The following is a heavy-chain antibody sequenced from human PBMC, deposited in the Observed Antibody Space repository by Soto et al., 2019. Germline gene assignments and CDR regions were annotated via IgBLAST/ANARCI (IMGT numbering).Heavy chain of an antibody. V-gene: IGHV3-23*01. CDR2: ISGSGGST. CDR3: AKSSGGLAAAGRRHADY. Sequence: GGSLRLSCAASGFTFSSYAMSWVRQAPGKGLEWVSAISGSGGSTYYADSVKGRFTISRDNSKNTLYLQINSLRDEDTAVYYCAKSSGGLAAAGRRHADYWGQGTLVTVSS. D-gene: IGHD6-13*01. CDR1: GFTFSSYA. J-gene: IGHJ4*02.